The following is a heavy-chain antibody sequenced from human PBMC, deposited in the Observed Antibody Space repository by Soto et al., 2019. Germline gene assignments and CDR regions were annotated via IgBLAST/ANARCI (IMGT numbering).Heavy chain of an antibody. Sequence: GGSLRLSCAASGFTFSSYGMHWVRQAPGKGLEWVAVIWYDGSNKYYADSVKGRFTISRDNSKNTLYLQMNSLRAEDTAVYYCAKDLTRIAVAGGYYGMDVWGQGTTVTVSS. J-gene: IGHJ6*02. V-gene: IGHV3-30*02. CDR1: GFTFSSYG. CDR3: AKDLTRIAVAGGYYGMDV. D-gene: IGHD6-19*01. CDR2: IWYDGSNK.